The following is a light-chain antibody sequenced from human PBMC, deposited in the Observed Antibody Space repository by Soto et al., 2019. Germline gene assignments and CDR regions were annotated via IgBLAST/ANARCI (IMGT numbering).Light chain of an antibody. CDR1: SSDVGGYNY. J-gene: IGLJ1*01. V-gene: IGLV2-14*01. CDR3: SSYTSSSTFYI. CDR2: DVS. Sequence: QSVLTQPASVSGSPGHSITISCTGTSSDVGGYNYVSWYQQHPGKAPKLMIYDVSNRPSGVSNRFSGSKSGNPASLTISGLQAEEEANYYGSSYTSSSTFYIFGTGTKVTVL.